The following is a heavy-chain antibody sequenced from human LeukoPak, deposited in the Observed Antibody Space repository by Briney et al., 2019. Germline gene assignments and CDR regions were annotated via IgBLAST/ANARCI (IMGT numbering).Heavy chain of an antibody. Sequence: SSQTLSLTCTVSGGSMSSGEYYGRWIRQPPGRGLEWIGNIYDSGSTYYTPSLKSRVIISVDTSKNQFSLKLSSVTAADTAVYYCARGGDFWSGFFDWGQGTLVTVSS. CDR1: GGSMSSGEYY. J-gene: IGHJ4*02. CDR2: IYDSGST. V-gene: IGHV4-30-4*01. D-gene: IGHD3-3*01. CDR3: ARGGDFWSGFFD.